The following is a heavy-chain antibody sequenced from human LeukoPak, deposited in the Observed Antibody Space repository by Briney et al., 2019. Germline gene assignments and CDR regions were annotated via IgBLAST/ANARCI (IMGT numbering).Heavy chain of an antibody. D-gene: IGHD2-2*01. CDR3: ARETPEYCSSTSCYLGVWFDP. J-gene: IGHJ5*02. CDR2: IYYSGST. CDR1: GGSVSSGSYY. Sequence: SETLSLTCTVSGGSVSSGSYYWSWIRQPPGTGLEWIGYIYYSGSTNYNPSLKSRVTISVDTSKNQFSLKLSSVTAADTAVYYCARETPEYCSSTSCYLGVWFDPWGQGTLVTVSS. V-gene: IGHV4-61*01.